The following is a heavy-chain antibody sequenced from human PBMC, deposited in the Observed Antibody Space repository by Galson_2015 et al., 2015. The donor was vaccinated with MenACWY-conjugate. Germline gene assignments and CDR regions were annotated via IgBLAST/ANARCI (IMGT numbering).Heavy chain of an antibody. Sequence: SLRLSCAASGFSFRSYTLYWVRQDPGKGLEWVAVVSYDGSTKYYADSVKGRFTISRDNSKNTVFLQMNSLRAEDTAAYYCAKDLVKNYEMMTGYYSDWGQGTLLTVSS. CDR3: AKDLVKNYEMMTGYYSD. D-gene: IGHD3-9*01. J-gene: IGHJ4*02. V-gene: IGHV3-30*07. CDR1: GFSFRSYT. CDR2: VSYDGSTK.